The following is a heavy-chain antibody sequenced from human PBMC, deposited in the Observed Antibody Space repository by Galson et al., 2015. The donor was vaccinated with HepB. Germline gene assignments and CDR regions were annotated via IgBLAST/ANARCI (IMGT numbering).Heavy chain of an antibody. CDR1: GGTFSSYA. D-gene: IGHD2-15*01. CDR2: IIPIFGTA. CDR3: AREFRVVVAANRFVVFDY. Sequence: SVKVSCKASGGTFSSYAISWVRQAPGQGLEWMGGIIPIFGTANYAQKFQGRVTITADKSTSTAYMELSSLRSEDTAVYYCAREFRVVVAANRFVVFDYWGQGTLVTVSS. J-gene: IGHJ4*02. V-gene: IGHV1-69*06.